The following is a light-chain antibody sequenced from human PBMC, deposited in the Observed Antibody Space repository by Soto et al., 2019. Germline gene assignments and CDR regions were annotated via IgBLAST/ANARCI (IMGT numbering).Light chain of an antibody. J-gene: IGKJ2*01. Sequence: EIVLTQSPGTLSLSPGERATLSCRASQSVSSTYLGWYQQKPGQAPRLLIYGASSRATGIPDRFSGSGSGTDFTLTISRLEPEDFALYYCHQYGSSPPYTFGQGTKLEIK. V-gene: IGKV3-20*01. CDR1: QSVSSTY. CDR3: HQYGSSPPYT. CDR2: GAS.